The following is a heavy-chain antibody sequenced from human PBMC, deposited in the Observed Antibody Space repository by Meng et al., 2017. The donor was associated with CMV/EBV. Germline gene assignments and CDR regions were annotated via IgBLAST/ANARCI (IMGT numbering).Heavy chain of an antibody. CDR3: ARGAIYCSGGSCYSGKSDY. Sequence: GSLRLSCAVYGGSFSGYYWSWIRQPPGKGLEWIGEINHSGSTNYNPSLKSRVTISVDTSKNQFSLKLSSVTAADTAVYYCARGAIYCSGGSCYSGKSDYWGQETLVTVSS. CDR1: GGSFSGYY. V-gene: IGHV4-34*01. CDR2: INHSGST. D-gene: IGHD2-15*01. J-gene: IGHJ4*02.